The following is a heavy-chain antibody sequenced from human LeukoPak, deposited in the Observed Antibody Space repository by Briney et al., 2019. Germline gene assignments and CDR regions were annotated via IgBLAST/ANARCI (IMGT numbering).Heavy chain of an antibody. D-gene: IGHD3-10*01. J-gene: IGHJ4*02. V-gene: IGHV3-23*01. CDR3: AKKAYGSGSYLLDY. CDR2: ISDSGGST. Sequence: GGSLRLSCAASGFTFSSYAMSWVRQAPGKGLEWVSAISDSGGSTYYADSVKGRFTISRDNSKNTLYLQMNSLRAEDTAVYYCAKKAYGSGSYLLDYWGQGTLVTVSS. CDR1: GFTFSSYA.